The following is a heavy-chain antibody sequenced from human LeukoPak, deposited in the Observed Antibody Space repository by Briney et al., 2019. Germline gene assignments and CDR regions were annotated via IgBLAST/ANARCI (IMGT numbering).Heavy chain of an antibody. D-gene: IGHD2/OR15-2a*01. CDR3: ARARLYCNGQNCYKRTHGIDY. Sequence: ASVKVSCKASGYTFTGYYMHWVRQAPGQGLEWMGWINPNSGGKNYAQKFQGRVTMTRDTSISTAYMELSRLRSDDTAVYYCARARLYCNGQNCYKRTHGIDYWGQGTLVTVSS. J-gene: IGHJ4*02. CDR2: INPNSGGK. V-gene: IGHV1-2*02. CDR1: GYTFTGYY.